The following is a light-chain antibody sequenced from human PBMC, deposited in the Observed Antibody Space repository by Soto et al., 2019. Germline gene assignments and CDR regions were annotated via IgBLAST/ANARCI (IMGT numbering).Light chain of an antibody. CDR1: PSIDRY. V-gene: IGKV1-39*01. J-gene: IGKJ4*01. Sequence: DIQMTQSPSSLSASVGDRVTITCRASPSIDRYLNWYQQKPGTAPKLLISGASSLRSGVPSRFSGSGSGTDFTLTINSLQPEDFETYYCQQGSRTLTFGGGTKVEIK. CDR3: QQGSRTLT. CDR2: GAS.